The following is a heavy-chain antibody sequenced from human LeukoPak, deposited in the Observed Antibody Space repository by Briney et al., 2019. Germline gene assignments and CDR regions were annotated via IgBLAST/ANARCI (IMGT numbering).Heavy chain of an antibody. J-gene: IGHJ4*02. Sequence: SGTLSLTCAVSGVSISSSXXXXXXXQPPXXXXEWIGQXYHSGATNYXPSLKSRLTLSXXXXKNQFSLKLTSVTAADTAVYYCAGDSMPTGYLDSWGQGTLVTVSS. CDR3: AGDSMPTGYLDS. V-gene: IGHV4-4*02. D-gene: IGHD2/OR15-2a*01. CDR2: XYHSGAT. CDR1: GVSISSSXX.